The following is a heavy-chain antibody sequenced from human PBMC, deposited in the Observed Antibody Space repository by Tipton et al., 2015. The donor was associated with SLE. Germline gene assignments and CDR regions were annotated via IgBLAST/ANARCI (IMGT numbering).Heavy chain of an antibody. CDR1: GGSFSTYH. V-gene: IGHV4-34*01. CDR2: INQSGST. D-gene: IGHD3-22*01. CDR3: ARASNYYDYNYFDP. J-gene: IGHJ5*02. Sequence: LRLSCAVFGGSFSTYHWSWIRQPPGKGLEWIGEINQSGSTNYNPSLKSRVTISRDTSEKQVSLKLTSVTAADTAVYFCARASNYYDYNYFDPWGQGTLVTVSS.